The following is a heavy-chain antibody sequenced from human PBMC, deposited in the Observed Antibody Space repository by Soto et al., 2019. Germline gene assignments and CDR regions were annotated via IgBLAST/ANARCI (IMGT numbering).Heavy chain of an antibody. Sequence: GGSLRLSCAASGFTFSNAWMSWVRQAPGKGLEWVGRIKSKTDGGTTDYAAPVKGRFTISRDDSKNTLYLQMNSLKTEDTAVYYCTTDSFFLGYCSGGSCYHYYYYYMDVWGKGTTVTVSS. CDR1: GFTFSNAW. CDR2: IKSKTDGGTT. D-gene: IGHD2-15*01. J-gene: IGHJ6*03. V-gene: IGHV3-15*01. CDR3: TTDSFFLGYCSGGSCYHYYYYYMDV.